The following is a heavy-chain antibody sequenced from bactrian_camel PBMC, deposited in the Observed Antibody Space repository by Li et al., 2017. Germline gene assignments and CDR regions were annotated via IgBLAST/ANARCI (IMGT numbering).Heavy chain of an antibody. J-gene: IGHJ4*01. CDR2: IDRDGAT. CDR1: RNMVMNSC. Sequence: HVQLVESGGGSVQAGGSLRLSCGGLRNMVMNSCIGWFRQAPGKEREGVAYIDRDGATSYTDSVKGRFTISRDNSKNAVYLEMTNLKPEDTARYYCAATGMMMTIRGCLTQGTQVTVS. V-gene: IGHV3S53*01. D-gene: IGHD5*01.